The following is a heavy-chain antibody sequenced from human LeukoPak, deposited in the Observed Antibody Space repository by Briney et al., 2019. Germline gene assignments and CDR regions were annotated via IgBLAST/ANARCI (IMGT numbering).Heavy chain of an antibody. D-gene: IGHD6-19*01. CDR1: GFTFNDYA. CDR2: ISESGGTT. Sequence: GGSLRLSCAASGFTFNDYAMNWVRQAPGKGLEWVSSISESGGTTDYADSVKGRFTISRDNSKNTLYLQMNSLRAEDTAVYYCARQWLVNGWGQGTLVTVSS. J-gene: IGHJ4*02. V-gene: IGHV3-23*01. CDR3: ARQWLVNG.